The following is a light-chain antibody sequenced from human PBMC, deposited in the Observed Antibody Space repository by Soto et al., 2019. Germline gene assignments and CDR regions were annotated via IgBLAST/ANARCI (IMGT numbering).Light chain of an antibody. CDR1: QSISNN. CDR3: QQYGSSIT. CDR2: GAS. Sequence: ETLMTQSPANLSPSPGETATLSCRPRQSISNNLAWYKQKLGQAPRLLIYGASSRATGIPDRFSGSGSGTDFTLTINRLEPEDFAVYYCQQYGSSITFGQGTRLENK. V-gene: IGKV3-20*01. J-gene: IGKJ5*01.